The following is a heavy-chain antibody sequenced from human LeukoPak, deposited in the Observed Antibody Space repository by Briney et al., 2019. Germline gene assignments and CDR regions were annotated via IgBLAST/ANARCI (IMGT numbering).Heavy chain of an antibody. Sequence: SETVSLTCTVSGGSISSYYWNWIRQPPGKGLEWIGYIYYSGSTNYSPSLKSRVTISVDTSRNQFSLRLSSVTAADTAVYYCAREGSRSSGWGNWGQGTLVTVSS. CDR1: GGSISSYY. D-gene: IGHD6-19*01. CDR3: AREGSRSSGWGN. J-gene: IGHJ4*02. CDR2: IYYSGST. V-gene: IGHV4-59*01.